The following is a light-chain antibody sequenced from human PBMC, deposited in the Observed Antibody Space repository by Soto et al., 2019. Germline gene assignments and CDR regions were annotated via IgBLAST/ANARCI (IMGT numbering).Light chain of an antibody. V-gene: IGLV2-14*01. CDR2: EVS. CDR1: SSDVGGYNY. CDR3: VSYTSSIAWV. Sequence: QSVLTQPASVSGSPGQSITISCTGTSSDVGGYNYVSWFQQYPGKAPKLVIHEVSDRPSGVSNRFSGSKSGNTASLTISGLQAEDEADYYCVSYTSSIAWVFGGGTKVTVL. J-gene: IGLJ3*02.